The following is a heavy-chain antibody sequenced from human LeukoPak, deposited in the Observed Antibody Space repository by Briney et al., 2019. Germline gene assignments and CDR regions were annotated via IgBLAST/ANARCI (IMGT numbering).Heavy chain of an antibody. J-gene: IGHJ4*02. CDR1: GFTFSSYA. V-gene: IGHV3-30-3*01. D-gene: IGHD3-3*01. CDR3: ARVKSIFGVVIIRDYFDY. Sequence: PGGSLRLSCAASGFTFSSYAMHWVRQAPGKGLEWVAVISYDGSNKYYADSVKGRFTISRDNAKNTLYLQMNSLRAEDTAVYYCARVKSIFGVVIIRDYFDYWGQGTLVTVSS. CDR2: ISYDGSNK.